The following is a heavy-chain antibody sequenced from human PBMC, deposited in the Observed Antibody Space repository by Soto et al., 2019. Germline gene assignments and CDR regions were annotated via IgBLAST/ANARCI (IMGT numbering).Heavy chain of an antibody. CDR1: GYTFSNDG. J-gene: IGHJ6*02. D-gene: IGHD3-10*01. CDR2: ISAYKGNT. CDR3: ARGGPTAADYYYGMDV. V-gene: IGHV1-18*01. Sequence: QVQLVQSGAEVRRPGASVKVSCKASGYTFSNDGINWVRQAPGQGLEWMGWISAYKGNTEYAQNFQGRVTMTTDTSTSTAYMELRSLRSDDTAVYSCARGGPTAADYYYGMDVWGLGTTVTVS.